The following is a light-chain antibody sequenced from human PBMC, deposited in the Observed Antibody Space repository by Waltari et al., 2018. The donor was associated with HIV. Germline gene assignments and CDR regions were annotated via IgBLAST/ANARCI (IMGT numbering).Light chain of an antibody. CDR2: GRN. V-gene: IGLV3-19*01. CDR3: HSRDSSGYHVV. J-gene: IGLJ2*01. CDR1: SLRSYY. Sequence: SSNLTQDASVSVALGQTVRITCQGASLRSYYASWYQQKPGQAPVVVFFGRNNRPSGIPDRFSGASSGNTASLTITGARAEDEADYYSHSRDSSGYHVVFGGGTKVTVL.